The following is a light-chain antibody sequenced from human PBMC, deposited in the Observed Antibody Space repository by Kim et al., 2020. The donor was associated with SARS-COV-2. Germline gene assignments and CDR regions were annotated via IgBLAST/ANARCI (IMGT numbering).Light chain of an antibody. CDR2: AAS. CDR1: QDITNK. V-gene: IGKV1-27*01. Sequence: ASVGDRVTIPCRASQDITNKLGWYQQQPGKVPKLLIYAASTLQSGVPSRFSGSGSGTDFTLTISSLQPEDAATYYCQKYNRAPWTFGQGTKVDIK. J-gene: IGKJ1*01. CDR3: QKYNRAPWT.